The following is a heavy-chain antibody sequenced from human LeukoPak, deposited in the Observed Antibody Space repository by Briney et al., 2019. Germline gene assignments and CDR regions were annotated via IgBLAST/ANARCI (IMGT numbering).Heavy chain of an antibody. CDR3: ARGVGATFGN. Sequence: SQTLSLTCAVYGGSFSGYYWSWIRQPPGKGLEWIGEINHSGSTNYNPSLKSRVTISVDTSKNQFSLKLSSVTAADTAVYYCARGVGATFGNWGQGTLVTVSS. V-gene: IGHV4-34*01. J-gene: IGHJ4*02. CDR2: INHSGST. CDR1: GGSFSGYY. D-gene: IGHD1-26*01.